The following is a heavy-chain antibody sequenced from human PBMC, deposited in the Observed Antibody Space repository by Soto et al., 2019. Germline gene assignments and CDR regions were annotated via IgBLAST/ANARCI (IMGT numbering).Heavy chain of an antibody. CDR2: VDYSGST. CDR3: ARSGHTFGGVV. V-gene: IGHV4-59*01. J-gene: IGHJ4*02. CDR1: GPSLSNYY. Sequence: SETLSLTCTVSGPSLSNYYGRLIRQPAGKGLEPFGYVDYSGSTNYNPSLKTRVTISVDTSNAQFSLKLSSVTAADTDIYYCARSGHTFGGVVWGQGILVTVS. D-gene: IGHD3-16*01.